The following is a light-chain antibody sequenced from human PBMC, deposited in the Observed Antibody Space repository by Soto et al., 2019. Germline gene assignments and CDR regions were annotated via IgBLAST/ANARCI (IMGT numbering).Light chain of an antibody. CDR1: SSDVGGYNY. CDR2: DVS. V-gene: IGLV2-14*01. CDR3: RSYTSSRTLAGV. Sequence: QSVLTQPASVSGSPGQSITISCTGTSSDVGGYNYVSWYQQHPGKAPKLMIYDVSNRPSGVSNRFSGSKSGNTASLTISGLQAEDEADYYCRSYTSSRTLAGVFVGGTKVTVL. J-gene: IGLJ2*01.